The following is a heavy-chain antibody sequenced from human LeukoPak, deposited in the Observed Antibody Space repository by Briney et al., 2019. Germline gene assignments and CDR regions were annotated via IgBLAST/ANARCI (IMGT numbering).Heavy chain of an antibody. D-gene: IGHD5-24*01. CDR1: GGSISSYY. J-gene: IGHJ4*02. Sequence: SETLSLTCTVSGGSISSYYWSWIRQPPGKGLEWIGYIYYSGSTKYNPSLKSRVTISVDTSKNQFSLELGSVTAADTAVYYCARVVDHGYSDYWGLGTPVTVSS. V-gene: IGHV4-59*01. CDR3: ARVVDHGYSDY. CDR2: IYYSGST.